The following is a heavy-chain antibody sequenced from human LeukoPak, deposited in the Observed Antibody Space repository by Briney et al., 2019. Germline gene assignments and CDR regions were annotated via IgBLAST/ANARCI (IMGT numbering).Heavy chain of an antibody. CDR2: MNPNSGNT. V-gene: IGHV1-8*01. CDR3: ARQGAPGYSSGWFLRSYYYYYYYMDV. Sequence: ASVKVSCKASGYTFTSYYINWVRQATGQGLEWMGWMNPNSGNTGYAQKFQGRVTMTRNTSISTAYMELSSLRSEDTAVYYCARQGAPGYSSGWFLRSYYYYYYYMDVWGKGTTVSVSS. D-gene: IGHD6-19*01. CDR1: GYTFTSYY. J-gene: IGHJ6*03.